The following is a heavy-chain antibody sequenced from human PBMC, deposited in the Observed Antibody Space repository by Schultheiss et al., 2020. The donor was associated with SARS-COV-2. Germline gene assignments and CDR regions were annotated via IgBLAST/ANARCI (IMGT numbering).Heavy chain of an antibody. CDR1: GFPFITYG. V-gene: IGHV3-30*03. CDR2: MSHDGSII. Sequence: GGSLRLSCVTSGFPFITYGMSWVRQAPGKGLEWVAVMSHDGSIIYYAESVKGRFTISRDNSKNTVFLQMSSLRGEDTAVYYCARDGHLRGYGDSPIFNWFDPWGQGTLVTVSS. D-gene: IGHD3-3*01. CDR3: ARDGHLRGYGDSPIFNWFDP. J-gene: IGHJ5*02.